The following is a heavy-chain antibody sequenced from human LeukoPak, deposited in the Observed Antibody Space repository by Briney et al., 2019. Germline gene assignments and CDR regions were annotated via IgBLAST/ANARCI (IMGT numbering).Heavy chain of an antibody. CDR3: ARDPRSHSAAGTTGDY. J-gene: IGHJ4*02. CDR1: GYTFTSYG. Sequence: ASVKVSCKASGYTFTSYGISWVRQAPGQGLEWMGWISAYNGNTNYAQKLQGRVTMTTDTSTSTAYMELRSLRSDDTAVYYCARDPRSHSAAGTTGDYWGQGTLVTVSS. D-gene: IGHD6-13*01. CDR2: ISAYNGNT. V-gene: IGHV1-18*01.